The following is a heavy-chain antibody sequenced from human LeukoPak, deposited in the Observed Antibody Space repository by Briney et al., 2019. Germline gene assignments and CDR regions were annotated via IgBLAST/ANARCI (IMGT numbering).Heavy chain of an antibody. CDR2: INPSGGRT. J-gene: IGHJ4*02. CDR3: AGERGKRWLQLHY. D-gene: IGHD5-24*01. CDR1: GYTFTSYY. V-gene: IGHV1-46*01. Sequence: ASVKVSCKASGYTFTSYYMHWVRQAPGQGLEWMGIINPSGGRTTYAQKFQGRVTITRDTTTSTVYMELSSLRSEETAVYYCAGERGKRWLQLHYWGQGTLVTVSS.